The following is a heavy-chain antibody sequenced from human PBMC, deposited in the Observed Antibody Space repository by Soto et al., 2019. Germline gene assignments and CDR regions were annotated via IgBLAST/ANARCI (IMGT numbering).Heavy chain of an antibody. CDR2: ISVSGGST. J-gene: IGHJ4*02. Sequence: PSETLSLTCTVSGGSISSGSSYWGWIRQPPGKGLEWVSGISVSGGSTYYADSVKGRFTISRDNSKNTLYLQMNSLRAEDTAVYYCAKALPSQWPEAFDYWGQGTLVTVSS. D-gene: IGHD6-19*01. CDR1: GGSISSGSSY. V-gene: IGHV3-23*01. CDR3: AKALPSQWPEAFDY.